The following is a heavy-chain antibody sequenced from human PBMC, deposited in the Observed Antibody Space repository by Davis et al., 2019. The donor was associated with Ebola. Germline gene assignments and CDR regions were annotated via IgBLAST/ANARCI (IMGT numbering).Heavy chain of an antibody. CDR2: IKQDGSEK. CDR3: ARRSSIAVAVPFDY. CDR1: GFTFSSYW. J-gene: IGHJ4*02. D-gene: IGHD6-19*01. Sequence: PGGSLRLSCAASGFTFSSYWMSWVRQAPGKGLEWVANIKQDGSEKYYVDSVKGRFTISRDNAKNSLYLQMNSLRAEDTAVYYCARRSSIAVAVPFDYWGQGTLVTVSS. V-gene: IGHV3-7*03.